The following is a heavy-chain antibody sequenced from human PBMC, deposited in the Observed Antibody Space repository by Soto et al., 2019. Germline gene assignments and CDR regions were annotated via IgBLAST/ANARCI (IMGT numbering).Heavy chain of an antibody. Sequence: QITLKESGPTLVKPTQTLTLTCTFSGFSLSTSGVGVGWIRQPPGKALEWLALIYWNDDKRYSPSLKSRLTITKDPSKNQVVLTMTNMDPVDTATYYCAHEKHDSSGYWSSTLDYWGQGTLVTVSS. V-gene: IGHV2-5*01. CDR2: IYWNDDK. J-gene: IGHJ4*02. CDR1: GFSLSTSGVG. CDR3: AHEKHDSSGYWSSTLDY. D-gene: IGHD3-22*01.